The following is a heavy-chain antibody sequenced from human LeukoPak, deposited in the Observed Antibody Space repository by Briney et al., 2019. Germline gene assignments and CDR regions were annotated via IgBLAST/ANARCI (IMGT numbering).Heavy chain of an antibody. D-gene: IGHD4-17*01. J-gene: IGHJ4*02. CDR3: ARARTTRGFDY. Sequence: GGSLRLSCAASGLTLSNYAMSWVRQAPGKGLEWVAFIWYDGSNKYYADSVKGRFTISRDNSKNTLYLQMNSLRAEDTAVYYCARARTTRGFDYWGQGTLVTVSS. V-gene: IGHV3-33*08. CDR1: GLTLSNYA. CDR2: IWYDGSNK.